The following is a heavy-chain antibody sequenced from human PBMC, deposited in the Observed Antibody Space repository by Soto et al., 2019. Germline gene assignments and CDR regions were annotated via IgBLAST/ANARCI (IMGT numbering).Heavy chain of an antibody. D-gene: IGHD2-15*01. J-gene: IGHJ5*02. CDR3: ARVVGALGHWFDP. CDR1: GYTFTSYA. CDR2: INAGNGNT. V-gene: IGHV1-3*01. Sequence: ASVKVSCKASGYTFTSYAMHWVRQAPGQRLEWMGWINAGNGNTKYSQKFQGRVTITTDTSTSTAYMELRSLRSDDTAVYYCARVVGALGHWFDPWGQRTLVPVSS.